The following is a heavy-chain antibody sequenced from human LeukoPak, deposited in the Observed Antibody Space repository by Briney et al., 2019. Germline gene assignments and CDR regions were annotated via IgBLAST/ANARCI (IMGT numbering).Heavy chain of an antibody. CDR3: AELGITMIGGV. CDR1: GFTFSDYY. V-gene: IGHV3-11*04. CDR2: ISSGSSTI. Sequence: GGSLRLSCAASGFTFSDYYMSWIRQAPGKGLEWISYISSGSSTIYYADSVKGRFTISRDNAKNSLYLQMNSLRAEDTAVYYCAELGITMIGGVWGKGTTVTISS. J-gene: IGHJ6*04. D-gene: IGHD3-10*02.